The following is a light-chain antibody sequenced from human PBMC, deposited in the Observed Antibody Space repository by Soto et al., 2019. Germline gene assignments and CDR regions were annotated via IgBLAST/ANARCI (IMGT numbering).Light chain of an antibody. V-gene: IGLV2-23*02. Sequence: LTQPASVSGSPGQSITISCTGTSSDVGSYNLVSWYQQHPGKAPKLMLYEVSKRPSGVSNRFSGSKSGNTASLTISGLQAEDEADYYCCSYAGSSTYVFGTGTKVTVL. J-gene: IGLJ1*01. CDR2: EVS. CDR1: SSDVGSYNL. CDR3: CSYAGSSTYV.